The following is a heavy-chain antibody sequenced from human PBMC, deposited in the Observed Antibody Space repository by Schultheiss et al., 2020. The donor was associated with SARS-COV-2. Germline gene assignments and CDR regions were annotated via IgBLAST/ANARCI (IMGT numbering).Heavy chain of an antibody. J-gene: IGHJ6*02. CDR3: ARGGLSYGMDV. Sequence: GESLKISCAASGFTFSSYSMNWVRQAPGKGLEWVSSISSSSSYIYYADSVKGRFTISRDNSKNTLYLQMNSLRAEDTAVYYCARGGLSYGMDVWGQGTTVTVSS. CDR1: GFTFSSYS. CDR2: ISSSSSYI. D-gene: IGHD3/OR15-3a*01. V-gene: IGHV3-21*04.